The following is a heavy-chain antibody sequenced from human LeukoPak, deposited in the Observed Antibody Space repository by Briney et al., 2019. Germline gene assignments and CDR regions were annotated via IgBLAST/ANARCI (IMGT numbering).Heavy chain of an antibody. CDR2: INWNGGST. D-gene: IGHD3-22*01. J-gene: IGHJ6*03. Sequence: GGSLRLSCAASGFTFDDYGMSWVRQAPGKGLEWVSGINWNGGSTGYADSVKGRFTISRDNAKNSLYLQMNSLRAEDTALYYCAKDPAYYYDSSGCYYHYYYMDVWGKGTTVTISS. CDR3: AKDPAYYYDSSGCYYHYYYMDV. V-gene: IGHV3-20*04. CDR1: GFTFDDYG.